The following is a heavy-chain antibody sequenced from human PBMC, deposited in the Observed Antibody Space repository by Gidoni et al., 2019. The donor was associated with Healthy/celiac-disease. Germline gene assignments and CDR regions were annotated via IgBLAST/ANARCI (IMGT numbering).Heavy chain of an antibody. D-gene: IGHD6-13*01. V-gene: IGHV1-3*01. J-gene: IGHJ4*02. CDR1: GYTFTSYA. CDR2: INAGNGNT. Sequence: KVSCKASGYTFTSYAMHWVRQVPGQRLEWMGWINAGNGNTKYSQKFQGRVTITRDTSASTAYMELSSLRSEDTAVYYCAREYSVAAAGPDYWGQGTLVTVSS. CDR3: AREYSVAAAGPDY.